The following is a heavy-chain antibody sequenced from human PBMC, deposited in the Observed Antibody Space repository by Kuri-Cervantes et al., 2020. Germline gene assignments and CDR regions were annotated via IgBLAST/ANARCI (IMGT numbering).Heavy chain of an antibody. J-gene: IGHJ6*02. Sequence: GGSLRLSCAASGFTFSSYAMHWVRQAPGKGLEWVAVISYDGSNKYYADSVKGRFTISRDNFKNTLYLQMNSLRAEDTAVYYCARGGMDVWGQGTTVTVSS. V-gene: IGHV3-30-3*01. CDR2: ISYDGSNK. CDR3: ARGGMDV. CDR1: GFTFSSYA.